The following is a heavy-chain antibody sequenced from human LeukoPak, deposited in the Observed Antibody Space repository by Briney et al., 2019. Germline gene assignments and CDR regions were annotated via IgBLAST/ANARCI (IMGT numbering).Heavy chain of an antibody. CDR2: IYPGDSDT. Sequence: GESLKFSCKGSGYRFTSYWIGWVRQMRGKVLEGLGIIYPGDSDTRYSPSFQGQVTSSADKSISTAYLQWSSLKASDTAMYYCARLPGGWGFSFDYWGQGTLVTVSS. J-gene: IGHJ4*02. D-gene: IGHD3-16*01. CDR1: GYRFTSYW. CDR3: ARLPGGWGFSFDY. V-gene: IGHV5-51*01.